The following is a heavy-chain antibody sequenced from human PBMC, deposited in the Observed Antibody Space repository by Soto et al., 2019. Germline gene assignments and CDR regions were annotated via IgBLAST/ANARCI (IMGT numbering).Heavy chain of an antibody. CDR3: ARVAYGNGWIFDY. D-gene: IGHD6-19*01. V-gene: IGHV3-7*01. J-gene: IGHJ4*01. CDR1: GFTFSSYW. Sequence: LRLSCAASGFTFSSYWMIWVRQASGKGLEWVANIKQDGSEKYYVDSVKGRFTLSRDNAKNSLQLQTSSLRDEETAIYFCARVAYGNGWIFDYWGQGTLVTVSS. CDR2: IKQDGSEK.